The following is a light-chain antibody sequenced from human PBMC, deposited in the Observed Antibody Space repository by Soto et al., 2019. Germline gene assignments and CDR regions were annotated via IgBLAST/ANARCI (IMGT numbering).Light chain of an antibody. CDR1: QSVRSY. Sequence: DIQMTQSPSSLSASVGDRVTITCRASQSVRSYLNWYQQKPGKAPKVLMYGASTLQSGVPSRFSGSGAGTDFTLTISSLQPEEFATYYCQQSFTTPYTFGQGTKREIK. J-gene: IGKJ2*01. CDR2: GAS. V-gene: IGKV1-39*01. CDR3: QQSFTTPYT.